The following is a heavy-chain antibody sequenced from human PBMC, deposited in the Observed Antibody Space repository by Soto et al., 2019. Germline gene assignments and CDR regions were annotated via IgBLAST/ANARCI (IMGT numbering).Heavy chain of an antibody. D-gene: IGHD2-8*01. CDR2: MSYGGGT. CDR1: GGSVSSGSYY. CDR3: ARQIGYCTNGVCPFDY. Sequence: PSETLSLTCTVSGGSVSSGSYYWSWIRQPPGKGLEWIGFMSYGGGTNYNPSLKSRVTISVDTSKNQFSLKLTSVTAADTAVYYCARQIGYCTNGVCPFDYWGQGTLVTVSS. V-gene: IGHV4-61*01. J-gene: IGHJ4*02.